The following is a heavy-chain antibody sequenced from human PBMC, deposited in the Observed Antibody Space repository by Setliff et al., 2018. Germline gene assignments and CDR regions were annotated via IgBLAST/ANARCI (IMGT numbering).Heavy chain of an antibody. V-gene: IGHV1-2*02. D-gene: IGHD3-3*01. CDR1: GYTFTGYY. Sequence: ASVKVSCKASGYTFTGYYMHWVRQAPGQGLEWMGWINPNSGGTNYAQKFQGRVTMTRDTSISTAYMELSSLRSEDTAMYYCAGDTIQDAFDTWGQGTMVTVSS. J-gene: IGHJ3*02. CDR3: AGDTIQDAFDT. CDR2: INPNSGGT.